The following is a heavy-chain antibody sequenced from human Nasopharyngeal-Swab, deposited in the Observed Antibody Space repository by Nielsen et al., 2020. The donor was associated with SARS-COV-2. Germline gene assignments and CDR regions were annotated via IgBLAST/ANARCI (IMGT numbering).Heavy chain of an antibody. CDR1: GYSFTSYW. V-gene: IGHV5-10-1*01. D-gene: IGHD6-6*01. J-gene: IGHJ6*03. CDR3: ARASIGARTVGYYMDV. Sequence: KVSCKGSGYSFTSYWISWVRQMPGKGLEWMGRIDPSDSYTNYSPSFQGHVTISADKSISTAYLQWSSLKASDTAMYYCARASIGARTVGYYMDVWGEGTTVTVSS. CDR2: IDPSDSYT.